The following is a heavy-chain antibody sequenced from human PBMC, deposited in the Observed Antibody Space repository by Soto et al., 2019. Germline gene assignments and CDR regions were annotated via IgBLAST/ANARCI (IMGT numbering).Heavy chain of an antibody. D-gene: IGHD2-15*01. Sequence: EVQLVESGGGLVQPGGSLRLSCAASGFTFSSYSMNWARQAPGKGLEWISYISSSSRTIYYPEYVKGRFTISRDNAKNSLDLQMNSLRAEDTAVYYCARDKGRSPIDYWGQGTLVTVSS. CDR1: GFTFSSYS. V-gene: IGHV3-48*01. CDR2: ISSSSRTI. CDR3: ARDKGRSPIDY. J-gene: IGHJ4*02.